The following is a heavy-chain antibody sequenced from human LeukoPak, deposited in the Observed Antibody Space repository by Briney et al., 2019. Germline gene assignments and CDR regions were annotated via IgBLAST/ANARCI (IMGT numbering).Heavy chain of an antibody. CDR2: ISGSGGGT. CDR3: PHTMGSSDY. V-gene: IGHV3-23*01. D-gene: IGHD3-10*01. Sequence: PGGSLRLSCAASGFTFSSYALNWVRQAPGKGLEWVSGISGSGGGTYYADSVKGRFTISRDNSKNTLYLQMNSLRAEDTAVYYCPHTMGSSDYWGQGTLVTVSS. J-gene: IGHJ4*02. CDR1: GFTFSSYA.